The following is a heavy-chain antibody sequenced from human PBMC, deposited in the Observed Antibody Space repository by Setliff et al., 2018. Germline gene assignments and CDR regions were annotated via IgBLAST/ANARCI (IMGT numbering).Heavy chain of an antibody. D-gene: IGHD6-13*01. Sequence: ASVKVSCKATGYTLIRHYIHWVRQAPGQGPEWMGIINPGGGSASIVQKFQGRVTMTSDTSTSTVFMDLSGLTSEDTAVYYCARAGVAATARKGLLEYWGQGTLVTVSS. V-gene: IGHV1-46*01. J-gene: IGHJ1*01. CDR2: INPGGGSA. CDR1: GYTLIRHY. CDR3: ARAGVAATARKGLLEY.